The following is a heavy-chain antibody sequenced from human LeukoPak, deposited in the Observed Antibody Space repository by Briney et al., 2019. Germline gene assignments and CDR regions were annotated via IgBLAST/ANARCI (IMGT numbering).Heavy chain of an antibody. CDR2: IKSDGSAT. J-gene: IGHJ4*02. D-gene: IGHD3-10*01. CDR1: GFTFSTYW. V-gene: IGHV3-74*03. Sequence: PGGSLRLSCAASGFTFSTYWMHWVRQAPGKGLVWVSRIKSDGSATTYADFVKGRFPASRDNAKNTLYLQMSSLRAEDTAMYFCARVGGRGSIGGDCWGQGTLVTVSS. CDR3: ARVGGRGSIGGDC.